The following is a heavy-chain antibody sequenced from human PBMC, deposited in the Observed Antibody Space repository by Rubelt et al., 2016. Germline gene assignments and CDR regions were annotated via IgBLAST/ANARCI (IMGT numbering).Heavy chain of an antibody. Sequence: QVQLQESGPGLVKPSQTLSLTCTVSGGTISSGSFYWSWIRHHPGKGLEWMGYIYYSGTTYYNPSLKSRVTISVDTSKSQFSLRLSSVTAADTAVYYCARDSGGTGYFDLWGRGTLVTVSS. CDR2: IYYSGTT. V-gene: IGHV4-31*03. CDR3: ARDSGGTGYFDL. J-gene: IGHJ2*01. D-gene: IGHD1-1*01. CDR1: GGTISSGSFY.